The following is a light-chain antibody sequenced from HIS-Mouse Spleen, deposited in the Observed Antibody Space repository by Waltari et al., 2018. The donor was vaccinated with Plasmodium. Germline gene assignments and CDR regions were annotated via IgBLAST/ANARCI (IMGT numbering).Light chain of an antibody. Sequence: NFMLTQPHSVSESPGKTVTISCTRSSGSIASNYVQWYQQRPGSAPTTVIYEDNQRPAWVPDRFSGSIDSASNSASRTISGLKTEDEADYYCQSYDSSNWVFGGGTKLTVL. CDR2: EDN. J-gene: IGLJ3*02. CDR1: SGSIASNY. V-gene: IGLV6-57*04. CDR3: QSYDSSNWV.